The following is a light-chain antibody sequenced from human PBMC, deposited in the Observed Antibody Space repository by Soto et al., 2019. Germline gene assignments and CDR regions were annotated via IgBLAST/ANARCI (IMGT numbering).Light chain of an antibody. CDR3: CSYAGSSTFRV. Sequence: QSALTQPASVSGSPGQSITISCTGTSSDVGSYNLVSWYQQHPGKAPKLMIYEGSKRPSGVSNRFSGSKSGNTASLTISGLQAEDEADYYGCSYAGSSTFRVFGGGTQLTVL. CDR1: SSDVGSYNL. CDR2: EGS. J-gene: IGLJ2*01. V-gene: IGLV2-23*03.